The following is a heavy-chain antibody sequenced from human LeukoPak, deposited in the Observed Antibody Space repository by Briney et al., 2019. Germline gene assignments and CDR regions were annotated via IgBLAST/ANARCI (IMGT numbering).Heavy chain of an antibody. Sequence: ASVRVSCKASGYTFTGYYMHWVRQAPGQGLEWMGWINPNSGGTNYAQKFQGRVTMTGDTSISTAYMELSRLRSDDTAVYYCAREDSGGSYCFFSWGQGTLVTVSS. V-gene: IGHV1-2*02. D-gene: IGHD1-26*01. CDR2: INPNSGGT. J-gene: IGHJ5*02. CDR3: AREDSGGSYCFFS. CDR1: GYTFTGYY.